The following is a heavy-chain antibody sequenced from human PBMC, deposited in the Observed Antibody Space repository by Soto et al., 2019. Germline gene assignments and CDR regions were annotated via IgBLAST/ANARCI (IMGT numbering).Heavy chain of an antibody. Sequence: EMQLLESGGGLVQPGGSLRLSCVASGFTFSSYGMSWVRQAPGKGLEWVAGISGISGRTDYADSVKGRFTISRDNSNNILYLQLNSLRAEDTAIYYCAKQRKYRAYYYLMDVWGQGATVTVSS. CDR2: ISGISGRT. CDR3: AKQRKYRAYYYLMDV. D-gene: IGHD5-18*01. J-gene: IGHJ6*02. CDR1: GFTFSSYG. V-gene: IGHV3-23*01.